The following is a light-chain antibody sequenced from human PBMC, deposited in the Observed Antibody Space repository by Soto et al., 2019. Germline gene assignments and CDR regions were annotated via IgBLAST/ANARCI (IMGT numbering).Light chain of an antibody. V-gene: IGKV3-11*01. CDR1: QGFSSY. J-gene: IGKJ2*02. Sequence: EIVLTQSPATLSLSPGERATLSCRASQGFSSYLAWYQQRPGQAPRLLIYEASKRAPGIPARFSGSGSGPDFTPTTSSPATADFQVYYCHQCSNSRGTFGQRTKLEIK. CDR3: HQCSNSRGT. CDR2: EAS.